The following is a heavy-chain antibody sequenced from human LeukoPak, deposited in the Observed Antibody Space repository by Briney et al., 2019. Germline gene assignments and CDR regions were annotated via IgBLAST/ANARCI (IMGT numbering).Heavy chain of an antibody. CDR3: ARDIHGMDV. J-gene: IGHJ6*02. V-gene: IGHV3-13*01. CDR1: GFSVSSYD. Sequence: HAGGSLRLSCAASGFSVSSYDMHWVRQAPGKGLEWVSGIGTAGDTYFPGSVKGRFTISRENAKNSLFLQMNSLRAGDTAVYYCARDIHGMDVWGQGTTVTVSS. CDR2: IGTAGDT.